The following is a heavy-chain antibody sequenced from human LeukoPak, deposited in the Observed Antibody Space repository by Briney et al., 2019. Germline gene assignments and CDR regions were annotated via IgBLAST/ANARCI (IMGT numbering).Heavy chain of an antibody. D-gene: IGHD3-10*01. Sequence: SETLSLTCAVYGGSFSGYYWSWIRQPPGNGLEWIGEINHSGSTNYNPSLKSRVTISVDTSKNQFSLKLSSVTAADTAVYYCARERAYGSGSYYRYYYYYMDVWGKGTTVTVSS. V-gene: IGHV4-34*01. CDR1: GGSFSGYY. J-gene: IGHJ6*03. CDR3: ARERAYGSGSYYRYYYYYMDV. CDR2: INHSGST.